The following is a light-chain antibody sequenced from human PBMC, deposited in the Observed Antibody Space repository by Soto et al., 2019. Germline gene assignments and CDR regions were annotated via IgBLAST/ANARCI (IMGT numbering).Light chain of an antibody. V-gene: IGKV3-15*01. CDR1: QSVNSN. Sequence: EIVMTQSPATLSVSPGEGATLSCRASQSVNSNLAWYQQKPGQAPRLLIYGASTRATGIPARFSGSGSGTDFTLTISSLQSEDFAFYYCQQYNNWPRTFGQGTKVEIK. CDR3: QQYNNWPRT. CDR2: GAS. J-gene: IGKJ1*01.